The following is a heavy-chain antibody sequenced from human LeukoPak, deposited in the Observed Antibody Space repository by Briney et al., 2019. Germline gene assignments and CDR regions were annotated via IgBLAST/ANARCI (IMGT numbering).Heavy chain of an antibody. CDR3: AKNGGNSGTYFDY. CDR1: GFTFSSYA. D-gene: IGHD4-23*01. V-gene: IGHV3-23*01. CDR2: ISGSGGST. J-gene: IGHJ4*02. Sequence: GGSLRLSCAASGFTFSSYAMSWVRQAPGKGLEWVSAISGSGGSTYYADSVKGRFTISRDNSKNTLHLQMNSLRAEDTAVYYCAKNGGNSGTYFDYWGQGTLVTVSS.